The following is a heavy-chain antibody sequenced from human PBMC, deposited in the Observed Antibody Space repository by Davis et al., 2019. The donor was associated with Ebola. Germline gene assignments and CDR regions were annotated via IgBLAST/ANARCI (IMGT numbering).Heavy chain of an antibody. D-gene: IGHD5-24*01. V-gene: IGHV3-53*01. CDR1: GLTFSSYA. CDR3: ARGDGYNFWDY. CDR2: VYRDGTT. J-gene: IGHJ4*02. Sequence: GGSLRLSCAASGLTFSSYAMSWVRQAPGKGLEWVSVVYRDGTTYYSDSVKGRFTISRDISKNTLSLQMNSLRAEDTAVYYCARGDGYNFWDYWGQGTLVTVSS.